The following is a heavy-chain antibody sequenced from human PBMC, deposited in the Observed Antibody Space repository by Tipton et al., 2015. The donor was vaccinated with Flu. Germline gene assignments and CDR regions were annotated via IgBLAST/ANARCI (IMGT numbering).Heavy chain of an antibody. CDR1: GGSMSNNF. V-gene: IGHV4-4*07. J-gene: IGHJ3*02. Sequence: TLSLTCTVSGGSMSNNFWSWFRQPAEKGLEWIGRIYASGVTNYSPSLKSRVTMSIDTSKNQFSLRLSSVTAADTAVYYCARDPHKLGGESDAFDIWGQGTMVTVSS. CDR3: ARDPHKLGGESDAFDI. D-gene: IGHD7-27*01. CDR2: IYASGVT.